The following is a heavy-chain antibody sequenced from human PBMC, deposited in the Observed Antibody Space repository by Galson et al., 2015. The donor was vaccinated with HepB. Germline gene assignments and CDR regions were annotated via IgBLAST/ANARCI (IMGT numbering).Heavy chain of an antibody. CDR2: INQDGSVR. Sequence: LRLSCAASGFTFSSFWMSWVRQAPGKGLEWVANINQDGSVRYYVDSVKGRFTISRDNAKNSLYLQMNSLRAEDTAVYYCARGPDCSDTSCYRSYFDHWGQGAPDIWGQGTMVTVSS. CDR3: ARGPDCSDTSCYRSYFDHWGQGAPDI. D-gene: IGHD2-2*02. V-gene: IGHV3-7*01. J-gene: IGHJ3*02. CDR1: GFTFSSFW.